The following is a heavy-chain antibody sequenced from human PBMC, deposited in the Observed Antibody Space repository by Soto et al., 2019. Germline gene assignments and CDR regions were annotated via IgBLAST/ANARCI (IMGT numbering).Heavy chain of an antibody. V-gene: IGHV4-30-4*01. D-gene: IGHD3-22*01. CDR1: GGSISSGDYC. CDR3: ARARGSSGSPLDY. J-gene: IGHJ4*02. CDR2: IYYSGST. Sequence: TLSLTCTVSGGSISSGDYCWSWIRQPPGKGLEWIGYIYYSGSTYYNPSLKSRVTISVDTSKNQFSLKLSSATAADTAVYYCARARGSSGSPLDYWGQGTLVTVSS.